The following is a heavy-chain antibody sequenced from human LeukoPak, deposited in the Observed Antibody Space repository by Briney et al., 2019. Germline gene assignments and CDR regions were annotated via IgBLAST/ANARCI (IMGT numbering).Heavy chain of an antibody. V-gene: IGHV3-23*01. J-gene: IGHJ4*02. Sequence: GGSLRLSCAASGFTFSSSAMSWVRQAPGKGLEWVSGFTRNDETTSYADSVKGRFTISRDNSRDTLYLQMNSLTAEDTAVYYCAKVKVVGYSTFDYWGQGTLVTVSP. CDR1: GFTFSSSA. D-gene: IGHD3-22*01. CDR2: FTRNDETT. CDR3: AKVKVVGYSTFDY.